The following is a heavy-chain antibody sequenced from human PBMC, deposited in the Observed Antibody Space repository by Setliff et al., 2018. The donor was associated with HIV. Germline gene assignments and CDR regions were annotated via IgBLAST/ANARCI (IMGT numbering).Heavy chain of an antibody. D-gene: IGHD3-22*01. CDR3: ARDRIEVLADSPHDVFDI. Sequence: SETLSLTCTVSGDSVSGYYWSWIRQPAGRGLEWIGRVHNSAGSNYNPSLKSRVTMSVDTAKNQLSLKLTAVSAADTAVYYCARDRIEVLADSPHDVFDIWGRGIMVTVSS. CDR2: VHNSAGS. J-gene: IGHJ3*02. V-gene: IGHV4-4*07. CDR1: GDSVSGYY.